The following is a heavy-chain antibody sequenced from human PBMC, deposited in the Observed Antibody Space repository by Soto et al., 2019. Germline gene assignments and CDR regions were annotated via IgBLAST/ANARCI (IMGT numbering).Heavy chain of an antibody. CDR1: GYTFTTYA. CDR2: INTGNGNT. J-gene: IGHJ4*02. Sequence: QVQVVQSGAEVKKPGASVKVSCKASGYTFTTYAIHWVRQAPGQSLEWMGWINTGNGNTYYSQKMQARVTITRDTXASTAYMELSRLRSEDTAVYYCARSRVRGGYYFDYWGQGALVTVSS. CDR3: ARSRVRGGYYFDY. D-gene: IGHD3-16*01. V-gene: IGHV1-3*04.